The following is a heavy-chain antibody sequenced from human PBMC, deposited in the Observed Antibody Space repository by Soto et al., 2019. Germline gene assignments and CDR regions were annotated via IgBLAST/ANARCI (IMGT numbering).Heavy chain of an antibody. CDR3: AREGLDCSSTRCYDY. CDR1: GGSISSYY. Sequence: SQTLSLTCTVSGGSISSYYWSWIRQPPGKGLEWIGYIYYSGSTNYNPSLKSRVTISVDTSKNQFSLKLSSVTAADTAVYYCAREGLDCSSTRCYDYWGQGTLVTVS. D-gene: IGHD2-2*01. CDR2: IYYSGST. V-gene: IGHV4-59*01. J-gene: IGHJ4*02.